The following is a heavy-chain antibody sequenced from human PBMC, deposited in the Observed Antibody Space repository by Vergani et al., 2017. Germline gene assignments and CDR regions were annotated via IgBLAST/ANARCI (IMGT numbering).Heavy chain of an antibody. Sequence: QVQLQESGPGLVKPSQTLSLTCTVSGGSISSGGYYWSWIRQHPGKGLEWIGYIYYSGSTYYNPSLKSRVTISVDTSKNQFSLKLSSVTDADAAVDYCARGRVTIFGVVISRNDAFDIWGQGTMVTVSS. V-gene: IGHV4-31*03. CDR2: IYYSGST. CDR3: ARGRVTIFGVVISRNDAFDI. J-gene: IGHJ3*02. D-gene: IGHD3-3*01. CDR1: GGSISSGGYY.